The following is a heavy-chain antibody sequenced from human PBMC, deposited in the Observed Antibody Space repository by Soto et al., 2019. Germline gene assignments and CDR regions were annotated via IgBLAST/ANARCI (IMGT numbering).Heavy chain of an antibody. Sequence: QITLKESGPTLVKPTQTLTLTCTFSGFSLSTSGVGVGWIRQPPGRALEWLAVIYWDDYKHYSPSLKSRLTITKDTSKNQVVLTMTNMHPVDTPTYYCAHKGYGGYPLDCWGQGTLLTVSS. CDR2: IYWDDYK. J-gene: IGHJ4*02. D-gene: IGHD4-17*01. CDR3: AHKGYGGYPLDC. CDR1: GFSLSTSGVG. V-gene: IGHV2-5*02.